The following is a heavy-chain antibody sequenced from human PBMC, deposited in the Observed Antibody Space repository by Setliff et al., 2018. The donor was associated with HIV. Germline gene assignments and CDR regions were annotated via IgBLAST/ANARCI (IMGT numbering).Heavy chain of an antibody. CDR1: GISINGYY. D-gene: IGHD1-26*01. V-gene: IGHV4-4*08. J-gene: IGHJ4*02. Sequence: SETLSLTCSVSGISINGYYWSWIRQSPRTRLEWIGYVSSIGNTNYNPSLKSRVTISVDTSKNQFSLQLNSVTAADTAVYFCARTRAPYFFDFWGQGAQVTVS. CDR3: ARTRAPYFFDF. CDR2: VSSIGNT.